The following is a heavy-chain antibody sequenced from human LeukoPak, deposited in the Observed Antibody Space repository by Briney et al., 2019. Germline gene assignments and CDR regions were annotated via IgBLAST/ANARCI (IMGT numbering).Heavy chain of an antibody. CDR1: GFSVSSNY. Sequence: PGGSLRLSCAASGFSVSSNYMTWVRQAPGKGLEWVAVIYPVGNTYYADFVKGRFTISRDNSKNTMYLQMNSLRAEDMAVYYCASPISVQSFDIWGQGTIVTVSA. D-gene: IGHD5/OR15-5a*01. V-gene: IGHV3-53*01. CDR2: IYPVGNT. J-gene: IGHJ3*02. CDR3: ASPISVQSFDI.